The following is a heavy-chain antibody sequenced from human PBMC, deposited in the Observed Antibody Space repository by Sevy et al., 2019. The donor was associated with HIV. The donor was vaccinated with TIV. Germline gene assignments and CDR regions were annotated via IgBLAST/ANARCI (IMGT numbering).Heavy chain of an antibody. Sequence: ASVKVSCKVSGYTLTQFSMHWVRQAPGKGLEWMASFDPEDGDPEDGQTIYAQKFLGRDTMTQDTSTDTTYMELSSLRSDDTAVYDCATRKDDYDSSCYPFDYWGQGTLVTVSS. CDR1: GYTLTQFS. D-gene: IGHD3-22*01. CDR3: ATRKDDYDSSCYPFDY. V-gene: IGHV1-24*01. CDR2: FDPEDGDPEDGQT. J-gene: IGHJ4*02.